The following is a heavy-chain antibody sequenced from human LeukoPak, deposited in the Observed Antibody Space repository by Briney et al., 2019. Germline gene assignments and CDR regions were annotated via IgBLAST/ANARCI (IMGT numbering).Heavy chain of an antibody. CDR2: INHSGST. CDR3: ANRRSGAFDI. V-gene: IGHV4-34*01. Sequence: SETLSLTCAVYGGSFSGYYWSWIRQPPGKGLEWIGEINHSGSTNYNPSLKSRVTISVDTSKNQFSPKLSSVTAADTAVYYCANRRSGAFDIWGQGTMVTVSS. CDR1: GGSFSGYY. J-gene: IGHJ3*02. D-gene: IGHD4-17*01.